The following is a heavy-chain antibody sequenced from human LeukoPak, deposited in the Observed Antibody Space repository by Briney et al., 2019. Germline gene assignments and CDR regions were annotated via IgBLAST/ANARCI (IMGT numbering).Heavy chain of an antibody. Sequence: SVKVCCKASGGTFSSYAISWVRQAPGQGLEWMGGIIPIFGTANYAQKFQGRVTITADESTSTAYMELSSLRSEDTAVYYCARVGSLYCSGGSCYWFDPWGQGTLVTVSS. CDR3: ARVGSLYCSGGSCYWFDP. J-gene: IGHJ5*02. D-gene: IGHD2-15*01. CDR2: IIPIFGTA. V-gene: IGHV1-69*01. CDR1: GGTFSSYA.